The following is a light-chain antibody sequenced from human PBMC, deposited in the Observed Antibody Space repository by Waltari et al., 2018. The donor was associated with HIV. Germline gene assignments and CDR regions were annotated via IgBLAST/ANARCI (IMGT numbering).Light chain of an antibody. Sequence: DIVVTQSPDSLTLSLGDTATLRCTASLRLTYSSDNKDYLAWYQQKPAQPPTLLIYFASARASGVPDRFSGGGSETDFTLTISSLQAEDVAVYNCHQYYSVPLTFGGGTKVEIK. V-gene: IGKV4-1*01. J-gene: IGKJ4*01. CDR2: FAS. CDR3: HQYYSVPLT. CDR1: LRLTYSSDNKDY.